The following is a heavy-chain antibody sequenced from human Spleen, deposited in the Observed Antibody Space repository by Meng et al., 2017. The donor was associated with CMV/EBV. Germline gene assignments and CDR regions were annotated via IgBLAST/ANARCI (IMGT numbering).Heavy chain of an antibody. CDR2: IRYDGSNK. CDR3: ARVKNYYGLDV. V-gene: IGHV3-30*02. Sequence: GESLKISCAASGFTFSSYGTHWVRQAPGKGLEWVAFIRYDGSNKYYADSVKGRFTISRDNSKNMVHLQMNSLRVEDTAVYHCARVKNYYGLDVWGQGTTVTVSS. CDR1: GFTFSSYG. J-gene: IGHJ6*02.